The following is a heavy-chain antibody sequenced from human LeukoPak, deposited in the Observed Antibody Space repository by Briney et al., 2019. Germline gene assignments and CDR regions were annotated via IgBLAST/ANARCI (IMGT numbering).Heavy chain of an antibody. CDR1: GGSVSSYS. CDR3: ARHYSSGWSDC. Sequence: SETLSLTCTVSGGSVSSYSWTWTRQPPGKGLEWIGANTNYNPSLKGRVTISVDTSKNQFSLKLNSVTAADTAVYYCARHYSSGWSDCWGQGTLVTVSS. J-gene: IGHJ5*01. D-gene: IGHD6-19*01. CDR2: ANT. V-gene: IGHV4-59*08.